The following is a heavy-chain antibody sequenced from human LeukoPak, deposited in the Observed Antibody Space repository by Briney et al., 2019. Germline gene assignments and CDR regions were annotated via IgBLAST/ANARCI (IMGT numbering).Heavy chain of an antibody. Sequence: GGSLRLSCAASGFTFSSYAMSRVRQAPGKGLEWVSAISGSGGSTYYADSVKGRFTISRDNSKNTLYLQMNSLRAEDTAVYYCAKDWHSLTYYYDSSGYSYYFDYWGQGTLVTVSS. J-gene: IGHJ4*02. CDR2: ISGSGGST. CDR1: GFTFSSYA. D-gene: IGHD3-22*01. CDR3: AKDWHSLTYYYDSSGYSYYFDY. V-gene: IGHV3-23*01.